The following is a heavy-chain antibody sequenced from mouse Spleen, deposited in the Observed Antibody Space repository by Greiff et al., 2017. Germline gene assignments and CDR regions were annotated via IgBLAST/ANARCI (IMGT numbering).Heavy chain of an antibody. CDR3: VRGEDVVYGNWNFDY. V-gene: IGHV10-3*01. CDR1: GFTFNTYA. Sequence: EVKLVESGGGLVQPKGSLKLSCAASGFTFNTYAMHWVRQAPGKGLEWVARIRSKSSNYATYYADSVKDRFTISRDDSQSMLYLQMNNLKTEDTAMYYCVRGEDVVYGNWNFDYWGQGTTLTVSS. CDR2: IRSKSSNYAT. D-gene: IGHD2-1*01. J-gene: IGHJ2*01.